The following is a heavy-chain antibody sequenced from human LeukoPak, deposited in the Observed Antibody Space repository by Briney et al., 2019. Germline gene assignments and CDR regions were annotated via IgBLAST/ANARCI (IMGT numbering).Heavy chain of an antibody. J-gene: IGHJ4*02. Sequence: SETLSLTCTVSGGSISSSNYYWAWIRQPPGKGLEWIGSIYYSGSTYYNPSLKSRVTISVDTSKNQFSLKLSSVTAADTAVYYCARRIIVATIDYWGQGTLVTVSS. V-gene: IGHV4-39*01. CDR2: IYYSGST. CDR3: ARRIIVATIDY. CDR1: GGSISSSNYY. D-gene: IGHD5-12*01.